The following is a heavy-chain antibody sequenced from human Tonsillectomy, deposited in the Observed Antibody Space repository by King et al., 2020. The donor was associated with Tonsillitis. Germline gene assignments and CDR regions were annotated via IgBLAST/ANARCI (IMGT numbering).Heavy chain of an antibody. D-gene: IGHD5-12*01. V-gene: IGHV4-59*08. J-gene: IGHJ3*02. Sequence: QLQESGPGLVKPSETLSLTCTVSGGSISSYYWSWIRQPPGKGLEWIGYIYYSESTNYNPSLKSRVTISVDTSKNQFSLKLSSVTAADTAMYYCARHMPIYSCYDGDAFDIWGQGTMVTVCS. CDR3: ARHMPIYSCYDGDAFDI. CDR1: GGSISSYY. CDR2: IYYSEST.